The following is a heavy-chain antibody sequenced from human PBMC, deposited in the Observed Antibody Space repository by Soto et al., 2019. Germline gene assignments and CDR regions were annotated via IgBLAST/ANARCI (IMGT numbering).Heavy chain of an antibody. V-gene: IGHV4-61*08. CDR3: ARIPVDTSMIYWLDP. CDR1: GGSVSSGDYY. D-gene: IGHD5-18*01. CDR2: IYYSGNT. Sequence: SETLSLTCTVSGGSVSSGDYYWSWIRQPPGKGLEWIGYIYYSGNTNYNPSLKSRVIISVDTSKNLFSLKLTSVTAADTAVYYCARIPVDTSMIYWLDPWGQGTLVTVSA. J-gene: IGHJ5*02.